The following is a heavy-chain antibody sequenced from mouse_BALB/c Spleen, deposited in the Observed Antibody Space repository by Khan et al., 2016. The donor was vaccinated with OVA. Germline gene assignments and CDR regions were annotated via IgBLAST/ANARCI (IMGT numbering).Heavy chain of an antibody. Sequence: EVLLVESGGALVKPGGSPKLSCAASGFTFSTYAMSWVRQTPGKGLEWVATISSDSDYTYFPDNLTGRFTLSIDNAKNTLYLQMSSLRSEDTAVYYCARSGYGSFAYWGQGTLVTDSA. D-gene: IGHD2-1*01. CDR3: ARSGYGSFAY. J-gene: IGHJ3*01. CDR2: ISSDSDYT. V-gene: IGHV5-9-3*01. CDR1: GFTFSTYA.